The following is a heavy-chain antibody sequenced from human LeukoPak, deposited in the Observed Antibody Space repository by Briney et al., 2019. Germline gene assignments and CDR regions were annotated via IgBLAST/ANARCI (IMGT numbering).Heavy chain of an antibody. CDR3: AGGRWESFDY. V-gene: IGHV3-23*01. D-gene: IGHD1-26*01. CDR1: GFTFTSYA. Sequence: GGSLRLSCAASGFTFTSYAMNWVRQAPGKGLEWVSLVSFSGDRTYYADSVKGRFTISRDNSKNTLYLQVNNLRAEDTAIYYCAGGRWESFDYWGQGTLVTVSS. CDR2: VSFSGDRT. J-gene: IGHJ4*02.